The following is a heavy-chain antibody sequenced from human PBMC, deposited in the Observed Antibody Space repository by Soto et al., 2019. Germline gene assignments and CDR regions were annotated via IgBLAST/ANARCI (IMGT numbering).Heavy chain of an antibody. D-gene: IGHD3-22*01. CDR3: ARIGGWYDSSGYYWGFDAFDF. CDR1: GRSISSYY. V-gene: IGHV4-59*01. Sequence: PSETLSLTCTVSGRSISSYYWSWFRQPPWKGQKWLGYIYYSGITNYTPSLKSRVTISVDTSKNQFSLKLSSVTAADTAVYYCARIGGWYDSSGYYWGFDAFDFWGQGTMVTVSS. J-gene: IGHJ3*01. CDR2: IYYSGIT.